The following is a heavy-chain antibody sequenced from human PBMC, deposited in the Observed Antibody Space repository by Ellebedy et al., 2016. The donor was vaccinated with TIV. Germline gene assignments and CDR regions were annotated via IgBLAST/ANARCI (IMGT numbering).Heavy chain of an antibody. CDR2: IYYSGST. Sequence: SETLSLTCAVYGGSLSGYYWSWIRQPPGKGLEWIGYIYYSGSTNYNPSLKSRVTISVDTSKNQFTLKLSSVTAADTAVYYCARLGAGDLGDYYYGMDVWGQGTTVTVSS. V-gene: IGHV4-59*01. CDR3: ARLGAGDLGDYYYGMDV. CDR1: GGSLSGYY. D-gene: IGHD3-16*01. J-gene: IGHJ6*02.